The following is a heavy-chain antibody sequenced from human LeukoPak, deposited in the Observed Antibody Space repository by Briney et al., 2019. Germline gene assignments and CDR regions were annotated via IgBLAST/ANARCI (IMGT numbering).Heavy chain of an antibody. V-gene: IGHV4-59*01. Sequence: PSETLSLTCTVSGGSISSYYWSWIRQPPGKGLEWIGYIYYSGSTNYNPSLKSRVTISVDTSKNQFSLKLSSVTAADTAVYYCPRDIDYYDSSGYYSYYFDYWGQGTLVTVSS. D-gene: IGHD3-22*01. CDR3: PRDIDYYDSSGYYSYYFDY. CDR1: GGSISSYY. CDR2: IYYSGST. J-gene: IGHJ4*02.